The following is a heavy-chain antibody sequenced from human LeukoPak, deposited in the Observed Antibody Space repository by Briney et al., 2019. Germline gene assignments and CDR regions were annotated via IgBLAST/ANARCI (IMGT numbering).Heavy chain of an antibody. J-gene: IGHJ3*02. CDR1: GFTFSTYS. D-gene: IGHD1-26*01. CDR3: ARGGSPPEALGDTFDI. Sequence: PGGSLRLSCAASGFTFSTYSVSWVRQAPGKGLEWVSSISSSSSYIHYADSVKGRFTISRDNAKNSLFLQMNSLRAEDTAVYYCARGGSPPEALGDTFDIWGQGTMVTVSS. V-gene: IGHV3-21*01. CDR2: ISSSSSYI.